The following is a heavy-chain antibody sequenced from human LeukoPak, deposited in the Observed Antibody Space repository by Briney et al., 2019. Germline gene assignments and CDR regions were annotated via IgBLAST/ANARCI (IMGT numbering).Heavy chain of an antibody. CDR3: AKDLGYCSSTSCYAYYYYGMDV. V-gene: IGHV3-30*18. J-gene: IGHJ6*02. D-gene: IGHD2-2*01. Sequence: GGSLRLSCAASGFTFSSYGMHWVRQAPGKGLEWVAVISYDGSNKYYADSVKGRFTISRDNSKNTLYLQMNSLRAEDTAVYYCAKDLGYCSSTSCYAYYYYGMDVWGQGTTVAVSS. CDR2: ISYDGSNK. CDR1: GFTFSSYG.